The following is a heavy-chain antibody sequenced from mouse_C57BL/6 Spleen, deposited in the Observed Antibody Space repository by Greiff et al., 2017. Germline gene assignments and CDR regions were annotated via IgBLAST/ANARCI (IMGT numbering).Heavy chain of an antibody. J-gene: IGHJ4*01. CDR2: IYSRSGNT. Sequence: VQLQQSGAELARPGASVKLSCKASGYTFTSYGISWVKQRTGQGLEWIGEIYSRSGNTYYNEKFKGKATLTADKSSSTAYMERRSLTSDDSAVYYCAGTDDGYLYAMDYWGQGTSVTVSS. V-gene: IGHV1-81*01. CDR1: GYTFTSYG. CDR3: AGTDDGYLYAMDY. D-gene: IGHD2-3*01.